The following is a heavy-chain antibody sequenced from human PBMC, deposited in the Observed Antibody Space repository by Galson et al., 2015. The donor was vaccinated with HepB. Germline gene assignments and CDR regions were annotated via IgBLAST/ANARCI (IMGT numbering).Heavy chain of an antibody. CDR3: ARAPAPDDYYYYYMDV. V-gene: IGHV3-30-3*01. CDR1: GFTFSSYV. Sequence: LRLSCAAAGFTFSSYVMHWVRQAPGKGLEWVAVISYDGSNKYYADSVKGRFTISRDNSKNTLYLQMNSLRAEDTAVYYCARAPAPDDYYYYYMDVWGKGTTVTVSS. CDR2: ISYDGSNK. J-gene: IGHJ6*03.